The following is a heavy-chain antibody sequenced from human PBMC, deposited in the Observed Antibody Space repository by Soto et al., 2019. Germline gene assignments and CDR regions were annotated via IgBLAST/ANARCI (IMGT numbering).Heavy chain of an antibody. CDR2: IFYDGYT. CDR3: ARLQAAVPHY. J-gene: IGHJ4*02. Sequence: QVRLQGSGPGLVMPSETLSLTCTVSGDSISGSPYFWGWIRQPPGKRLEWIGSIFYDGYTLYTPSLKSRVTISVETSKNQFSLKLTSVAAADTAIYFCARLQAAVPHYWGQGILVTVSS. CDR1: GDSISGSPYF. V-gene: IGHV4-39*01. D-gene: IGHD6-13*01.